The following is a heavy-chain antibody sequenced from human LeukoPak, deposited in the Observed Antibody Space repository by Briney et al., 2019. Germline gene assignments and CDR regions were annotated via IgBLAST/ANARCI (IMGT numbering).Heavy chain of an antibody. J-gene: IGHJ6*02. CDR3: ARVSFWSGYYYYYGMDV. CDR1: GGSISSYY. CDR2: IYYSGST. Sequence: SETLSLTCTVSGGSISSYYWSWIRQPPGKGLEWIGHIYYSGSTNYNPSLKSRVTISIDTSKNQFSLRLSSVTAADTAVYYCARVSFWSGYYYYYGMDVWGQGTTVTVSS. V-gene: IGHV4-59*01. D-gene: IGHD3-3*01.